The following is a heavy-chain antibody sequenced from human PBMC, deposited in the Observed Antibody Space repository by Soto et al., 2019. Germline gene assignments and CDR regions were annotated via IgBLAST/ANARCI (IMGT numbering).Heavy chain of an antibody. V-gene: IGHV3-30*04. Sequence: QVQLVESGGGVVQPGRSLRLSCAASGFTFSSYAIHWVRQAPGTGLEWVAVISDDGNNKKYADSVRGRFTISRDNSKNTLYLQLDSLRPEDTSVYYCATGDHYAATAFAFHVWGRGTLLTVSS. J-gene: IGHJ3*01. D-gene: IGHD3-16*01. CDR3: ATGDHYAATAFAFHV. CDR1: GFTFSSYA. CDR2: ISDDGNNK.